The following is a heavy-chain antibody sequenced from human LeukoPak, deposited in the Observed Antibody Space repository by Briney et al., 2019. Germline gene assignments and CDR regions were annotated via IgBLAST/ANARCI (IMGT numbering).Heavy chain of an antibody. D-gene: IGHD2-8*01. CDR3: ARDRLCPNGVCNVNAKYGMDV. Sequence: SETLSLTCAVYGGSFSGYYWSWIRQPPGKGLEWVGRMFTSENANYNPSLKSRVTMSLDASRNQFSLKLSSVTAADTAVYFCARDRLCPNGVCNVNAKYGMDVWGQGTTVTV. CDR2: MFTSENA. J-gene: IGHJ6*02. V-gene: IGHV4-59*10. CDR1: GGSFSGYY.